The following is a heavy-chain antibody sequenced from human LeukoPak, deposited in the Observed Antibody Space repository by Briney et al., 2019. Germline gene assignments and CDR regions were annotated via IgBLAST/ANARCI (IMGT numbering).Heavy chain of an antibody. CDR1: GGSFSGYY. J-gene: IGHJ6*03. CDR2: INHSGST. Sequence: PSETLSLTCAVYGGSFSGYYWSWIRQPPGKGLEWIGEINHSGSTNYNPSLKSRVTISVDTSKNQFSLKLSSVTAADTAVYYCARGRKYPSNYYYYYYMDVWGKGTTVTVSS. D-gene: IGHD6-6*01. V-gene: IGHV4-34*01. CDR3: ARGRKYPSNYYYYYYMDV.